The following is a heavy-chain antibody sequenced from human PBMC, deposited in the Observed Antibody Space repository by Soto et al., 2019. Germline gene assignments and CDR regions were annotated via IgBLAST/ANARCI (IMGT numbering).Heavy chain of an antibody. Sequence: ASVKVSCKASGYTFTGYYMHWVRQAPGQGLEWMGWINPNSGGTNYAQKFQGWVTMTRDTSISTAYMELSRLRSDDTAVYYCARDPYSSSPYYYYGMDVWGQGTTVTV. CDR1: GYTFTGYY. V-gene: IGHV1-2*04. J-gene: IGHJ6*02. CDR2: INPNSGGT. CDR3: ARDPYSSSPYYYYGMDV. D-gene: IGHD6-6*01.